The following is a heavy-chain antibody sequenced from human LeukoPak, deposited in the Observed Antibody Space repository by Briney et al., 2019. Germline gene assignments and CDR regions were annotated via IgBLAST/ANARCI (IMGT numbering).Heavy chain of an antibody. J-gene: IGHJ6*03. CDR2: IYTSGST. CDR1: GGSISSGSYY. CDR3: ARVPHYYYYMDV. V-gene: IGHV4-61*02. Sequence: PSQTLSLTCTVSGGSISSGSYYWSWIRQPAGKGLEWIGRIYTSGSTNYNPSLESRVTISVDTSTNQFSLKLSSVTAADTAVYYCARVPHYYYYMDVWSKGTTVSISS.